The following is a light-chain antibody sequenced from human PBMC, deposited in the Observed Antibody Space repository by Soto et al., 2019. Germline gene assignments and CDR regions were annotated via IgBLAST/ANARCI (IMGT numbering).Light chain of an antibody. CDR1: QSVDGY. CDR3: QQYGSSGT. J-gene: IGKJ1*01. V-gene: IGKV3-20*01. CDR2: GAS. Sequence: EVVMTQSPGTLSVSLGESATLSCRASQSVDGYLAWYQQKPGQAPRLLIYGASTRATGVTARFSGSGSGTDFTLTISRLEPEDFAVYYCQQYGSSGTFGQGTKVDIK.